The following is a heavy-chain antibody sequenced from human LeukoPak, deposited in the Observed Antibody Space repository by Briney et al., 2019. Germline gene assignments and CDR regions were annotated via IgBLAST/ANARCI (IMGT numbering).Heavy chain of an antibody. CDR2: INHNGGT. V-gene: IGHV4-34*01. CDR1: GGSFSGYY. J-gene: IGHJ4*02. Sequence: SETLSLTCAVYGGSFSGYYWSWIRQPPGKGLEWIGEINHNGGTNYNPSLKRRVTISADTSKNQFPLKLTSVTAADTAVYYCARDPGYYGSGTYFDYWGQGTLVTVSS. D-gene: IGHD3-10*01. CDR3: ARDPGYYGSGTYFDY.